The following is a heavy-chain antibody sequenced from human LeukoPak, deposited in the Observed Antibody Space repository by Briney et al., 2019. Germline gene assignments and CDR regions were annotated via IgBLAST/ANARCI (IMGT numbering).Heavy chain of an antibody. CDR1: GFTFSSYE. J-gene: IGHJ4*02. D-gene: IGHD3-10*01. CDR2: ISSSGSTI. Sequence: GGSLRLSCAASGFTFSSYEMNWVRQAPGKGLEWVSYISSSGSTIYYADSMKGRFTISRDNAKNSLYLQMNSLRAEDTAVYYCVSDLRAGDYYGSGSYNYWGQGTLVSVSS. CDR3: VSDLRAGDYYGSGSYNY. V-gene: IGHV3-48*03.